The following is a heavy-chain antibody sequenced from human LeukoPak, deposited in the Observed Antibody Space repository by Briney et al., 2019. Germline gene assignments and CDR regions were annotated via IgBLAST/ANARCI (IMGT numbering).Heavy chain of an antibody. CDR1: GFTFSDYY. V-gene: IGHV3-11*05. CDR3: ARVLASTGSYGKAFDF. CDR2: ISSSSRYT. D-gene: IGHD1-26*01. Sequence: PGGSLRLSCAASGFTFSDYYMSWIRQVPGKGLEWVSYISSSSRYTNYADPVKGRFTISRDNAKNSLYVQMNSLGAEDTAIYYCARVLASTGSYGKAFDFWGQGTMVTVSS. J-gene: IGHJ3*01.